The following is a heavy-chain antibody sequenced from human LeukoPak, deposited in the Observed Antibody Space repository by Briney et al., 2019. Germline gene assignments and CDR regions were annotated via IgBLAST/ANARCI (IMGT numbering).Heavy chain of an antibody. J-gene: IGHJ5*02. CDR1: GGSISSYY. Sequence: PSETLSLTCTVSGGSISSYYWSWIRQPAGKGLEWIGRIYTSGGTNYNPSLKSRVTMSVDTSKNQFSLKLSSVTAADTAVYYCARSGRYYYGSGSWSYNWFDPWGQGTLVTVSS. V-gene: IGHV4-4*07. CDR3: ARSGRYYYGSGSWSYNWFDP. CDR2: IYTSGGT. D-gene: IGHD3-10*01.